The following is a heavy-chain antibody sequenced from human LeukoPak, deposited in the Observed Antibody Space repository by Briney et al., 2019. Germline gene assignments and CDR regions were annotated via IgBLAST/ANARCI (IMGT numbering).Heavy chain of an antibody. V-gene: IGHV3-23*01. CDR1: GFTFSSYA. CDR2: ISGSGGST. J-gene: IGHJ4*02. Sequence: GGSLRLSCAASGFTFSSYAMSWVRQAPGKGLEWVSAISGSGGSTYYADSVKGRFTISRDNAKNSLYLQMNSLRAEDTALYYCAKVGGQRDFDYWGQGTLVTVSS. CDR3: AKVGGQRDFDY. D-gene: IGHD3-16*01.